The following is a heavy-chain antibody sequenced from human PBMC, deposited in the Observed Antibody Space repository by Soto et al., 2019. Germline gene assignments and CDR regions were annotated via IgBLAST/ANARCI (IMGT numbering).Heavy chain of an antibody. Sequence: EVQLVESGGGLVEPGGSLRLSCAASGFTFSAYSMNWVRQAPGKGLEWVSSLSSSSIYIYHADSVKGRFTISRDNAKNSLYLQMNALRAEDTAVYYCARESGHDYGEGFDYWGQGILVTVSS. CDR1: GFTFSAYS. CDR2: LSSSSIYI. CDR3: ARESGHDYGEGFDY. J-gene: IGHJ4*02. V-gene: IGHV3-21*06. D-gene: IGHD5-12*01.